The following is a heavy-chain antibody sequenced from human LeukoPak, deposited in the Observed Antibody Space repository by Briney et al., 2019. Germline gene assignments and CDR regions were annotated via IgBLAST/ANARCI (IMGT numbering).Heavy chain of an antibody. CDR3: ARGGGYYYVNFDY. Sequence: SETLSLTCTVSGGSVSSGSYYWSWIRQPPGKGLEWIGYIYYSGSTNYNPFLKSRVTISVDTSKNRFSLKLSSVTAADTAVYYCARGGGYYYVNFDYWGQGTLVTVSS. CDR2: IYYSGST. D-gene: IGHD3-22*01. J-gene: IGHJ4*02. CDR1: GGSVSSGSYY. V-gene: IGHV4-61*01.